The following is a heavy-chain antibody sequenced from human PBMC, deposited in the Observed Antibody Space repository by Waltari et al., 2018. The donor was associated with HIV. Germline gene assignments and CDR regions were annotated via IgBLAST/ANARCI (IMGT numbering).Heavy chain of an antibody. CDR1: GDSITSGYY. Sequence: QVQLQESGPGLLRPSETLSLTCSVSGDSITSGYYWGWIRQSPTKGLEWVGSIYQGGGARLNPSLKTGVAIPISTSTNQFSLKLTSVTAADTAIYYCARDAYYDFWSGALCPRTDWFDPWGQGALVSVSS. J-gene: IGHJ5*02. CDR2: IYQGGGA. V-gene: IGHV4-38-2*02. D-gene: IGHD3-3*01. CDR3: ARDAYYDFWSGALCPRTDWFDP.